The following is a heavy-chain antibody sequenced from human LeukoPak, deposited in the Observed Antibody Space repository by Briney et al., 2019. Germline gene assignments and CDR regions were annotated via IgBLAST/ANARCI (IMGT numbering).Heavy chain of an antibody. CDR2: IIPIFGTA. CDR1: GGTFSSYA. V-gene: IGHV1-69*13. D-gene: IGHD4-17*01. Sequence: SVKVSCKASGGTFSSYAISWVRQAPGQGLEWMGGIIPIFGTANYAQKFQGRVTITADESTSTAYMELSSLRSEDTAVYYCARDPDYGDDVGIRSTSDYWGQGTLVTVSS. CDR3: ARDPDYGDDVGIRSTSDY. J-gene: IGHJ4*02.